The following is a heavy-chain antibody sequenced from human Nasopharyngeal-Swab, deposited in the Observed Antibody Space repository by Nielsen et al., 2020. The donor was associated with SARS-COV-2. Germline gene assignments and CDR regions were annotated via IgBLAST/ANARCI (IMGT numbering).Heavy chain of an antibody. CDR3: ARLPYSSTSYYALDS. CDR2: IDPSDSYT. D-gene: IGHD2-2*01. J-gene: IGHJ5*01. Sequence: VRQMPGKGLQWMGRIDPSDSYTKYSPSFEGHVTFAADKSIGTVYLQWSSLRAPDTATYYCARLPYSSTSYYALDSWGQGTLVTVSS. V-gene: IGHV5-10-1*01.